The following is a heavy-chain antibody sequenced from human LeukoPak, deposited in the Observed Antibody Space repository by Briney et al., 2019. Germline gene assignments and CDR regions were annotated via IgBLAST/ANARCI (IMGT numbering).Heavy chain of an antibody. Sequence: ASVKVSFKASGGTFSSYAISWVRQAPGQGLEWMGGIIPIFGTANYAQKFQGRVTITADESTSTAYMELSSLRSEDTAVYYCARGGYSYTGSWFDPWGQGTLVTVSS. V-gene: IGHV1-69*01. CDR2: IIPIFGTA. CDR1: GGTFSSYA. J-gene: IGHJ5*02. D-gene: IGHD5-18*01. CDR3: ARGGYSYTGSWFDP.